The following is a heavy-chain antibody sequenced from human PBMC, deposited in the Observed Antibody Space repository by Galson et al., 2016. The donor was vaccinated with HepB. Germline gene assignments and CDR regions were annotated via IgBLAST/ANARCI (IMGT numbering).Heavy chain of an antibody. CDR2: ISTSSSYI. Sequence: SLRLSCAASGFTFSTYSMNWVRQAPGKGLEWVSSISTSSSYIYHADSVKGRFTISRDNAKNSLYLQMNSLSAEDTAVYYCARAPRWYSGSPVVYYYHYGMDVWGQGTTVTVSS. D-gene: IGHD1-26*01. CDR3: ARAPRWYSGSPVVYYYHYGMDV. V-gene: IGHV3-21*01. CDR1: GFTFSTYS. J-gene: IGHJ6*02.